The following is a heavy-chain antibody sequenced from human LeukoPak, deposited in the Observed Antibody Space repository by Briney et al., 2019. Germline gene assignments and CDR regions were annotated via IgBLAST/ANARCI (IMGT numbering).Heavy chain of an antibody. J-gene: IGHJ4*02. V-gene: IGHV4-30-2*01. D-gene: IGHD6-6*01. CDR2: IYHSGST. CDR1: GGSISSGGYY. Sequence: SETLSLTCTVSGGSISSGGYYWSWIRQPPGKGLEWIGYIYHSGSTYYNPSLKSRVTISVDRSKNQFSLKLSSVTAADTAVYYCARDKGQLARGGGSFDYWGQGTLVTVSS. CDR3: ARDKGQLARGGGSFDY.